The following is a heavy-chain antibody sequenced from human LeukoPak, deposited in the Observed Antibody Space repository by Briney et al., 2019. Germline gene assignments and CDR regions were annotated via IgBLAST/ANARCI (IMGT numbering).Heavy chain of an antibody. Sequence: SETLSLTCAVYGGSFSGYYWSWIRQPPGKGLEWIGEINHSGSTNYNPSLTSRVTISVDTSKNQFSLKLSSVTAADTAVYYCARGRGAVAATVRIAVAGNWFDPWGQGTLVTVSS. CDR2: INHSGST. J-gene: IGHJ5*02. CDR3: ARGRGAVAATVRIAVAGNWFDP. D-gene: IGHD2-15*01. CDR1: GGSFSGYY. V-gene: IGHV4-34*01.